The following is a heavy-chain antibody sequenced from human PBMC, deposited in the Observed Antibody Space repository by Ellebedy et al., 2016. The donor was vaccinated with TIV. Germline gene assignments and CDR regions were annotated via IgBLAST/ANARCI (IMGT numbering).Heavy chain of an antibody. D-gene: IGHD6-19*01. CDR1: GYTFISYY. CDR2: INTGGGTT. J-gene: IGHJ4*02. V-gene: IGHV1-46*04. CDR3: ARARSSGWLHTPDY. Sequence: AASVKVSCKASGYTFISYYMHWVRQAPGQGLEWVGVINTGGGTTSYPQKLQGRVTMTRDTSTSTVYMELSSLRSEDTAVYYCARARSSGWLHTPDYWGQGTLVTVSS.